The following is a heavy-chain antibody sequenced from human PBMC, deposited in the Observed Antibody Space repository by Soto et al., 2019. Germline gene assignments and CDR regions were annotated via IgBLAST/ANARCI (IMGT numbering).Heavy chain of an antibody. V-gene: IGHV4-4*09. Sequence: SETLSLTCTVSGGSISSYYWSWIRQPPGKGLEWIGYIYHSGSTNYNPSLKSRVTISVDTSKNQFSLKLSSVTAADTAVYYCARNYGPGYTFDYWGQGTLVTVSS. CDR2: IYHSGST. J-gene: IGHJ4*02. CDR3: ARNYGPGYTFDY. CDR1: GGSISSYY. D-gene: IGHD3-10*01.